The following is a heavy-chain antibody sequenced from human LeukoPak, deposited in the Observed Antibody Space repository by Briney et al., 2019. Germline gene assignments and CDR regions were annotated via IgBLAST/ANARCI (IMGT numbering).Heavy chain of an antibody. CDR1: GYSFTSYW. D-gene: IGHD6-13*01. CDR2: IYPGDSDT. J-gene: IGHJ4*02. CDR3: ARYSSSWSFDY. V-gene: IGHV5-51*01. Sequence: GESLQISCQGSGYSFTSYWIGWVRQMPGKGLEWMGIIYPGDSDTRYSPSFQGQVTISADKSISTAYLQWSSLKASDTAMYYCARYSSSWSFDYWGQGTLVTVSS.